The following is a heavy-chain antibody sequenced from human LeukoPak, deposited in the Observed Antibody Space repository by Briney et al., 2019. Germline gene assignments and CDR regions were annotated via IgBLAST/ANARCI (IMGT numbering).Heavy chain of an antibody. CDR3: ARFPITMVRGVIHPYRWFDP. V-gene: IGHV1-2*02. Sequence: ASVQVSCKASGYTFTGYYMHWVRQAPGQGLAWMGWINPNSGGTNYAQKFQGRVTMTRDTSISTAYMELSRLRSDDTAVYYCARFPITMVRGVIHPYRWFDPWGQGTLVTVSS. CDR2: INPNSGGT. J-gene: IGHJ5*02. CDR1: GYTFTGYY. D-gene: IGHD3-10*01.